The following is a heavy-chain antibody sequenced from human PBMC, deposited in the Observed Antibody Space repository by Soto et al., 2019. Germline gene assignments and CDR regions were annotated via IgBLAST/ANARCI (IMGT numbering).Heavy chain of an antibody. D-gene: IGHD5-12*01. V-gene: IGHV3-30-3*01. J-gene: IGHJ6*02. Sequence: QVQLVESGGGVVQPGRSLRLSCAASGFTFSTYAMHWVRQAPGKWLEWVAVISYDGSNIYNADSVKGRFTISRDNYKNTLFLQMNSLTSEDTAVYYCARVRPPGDYDFRYYGMDVWGHGTRVAVSS. CDR3: ARVRPPGDYDFRYYGMDV. CDR2: ISYDGSNI. CDR1: GFTFSTYA.